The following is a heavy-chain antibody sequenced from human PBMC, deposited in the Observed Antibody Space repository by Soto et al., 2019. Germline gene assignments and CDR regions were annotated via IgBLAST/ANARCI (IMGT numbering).Heavy chain of an antibody. Sequence: GGSLRLSCAASGFTFSSYGMHWVRQAPGKGLEWVAVISYDGSNKYYADSVKGRFTISRDNSKNTLYLQMNSLRAEDTAVYYCARDFQAAAGYYYYYYGMDVWGHGTKVTVSS. J-gene: IGHJ6*02. CDR1: GFTFSSYG. CDR2: ISYDGSNK. CDR3: ARDFQAAAGYYYYYYGMDV. D-gene: IGHD6-13*01. V-gene: IGHV3-30*03.